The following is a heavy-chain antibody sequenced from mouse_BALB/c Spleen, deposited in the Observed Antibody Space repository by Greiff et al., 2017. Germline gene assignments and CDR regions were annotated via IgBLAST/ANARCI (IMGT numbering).Heavy chain of an antibody. Sequence: VQLQQSGAELVRPGALVKLSCKASGFNIKDYYMHWVKQRPEQGLEGIGWIDPENGNTIYDPKFQGKASITADTSSNTAYLQLSSLTSEDTAVYYCAIYYGSSYGYFDVWGAGTTVTVSS. J-gene: IGHJ1*01. CDR2: IDPENGNT. V-gene: IGHV14-1*02. CDR3: AIYYGSSYGYFDV. D-gene: IGHD1-1*01. CDR1: GFNIKDYY.